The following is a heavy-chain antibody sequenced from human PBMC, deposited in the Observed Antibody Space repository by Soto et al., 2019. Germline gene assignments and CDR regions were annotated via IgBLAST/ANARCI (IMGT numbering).Heavy chain of an antibody. Sequence: PSETLSLTCAVSGGSISSSNWWSWVRQPPGKGLEWIGEIYHSGSTNYNPSLKSRVTISVDKSKNQFSLKLSSVTAADMAVYYCARLNTAQYSSSWSYYYYYGMDVWGQGTTVTVSS. J-gene: IGHJ6*02. CDR1: GGSISSSNW. D-gene: IGHD6-13*01. V-gene: IGHV4-4*02. CDR2: IYHSGST. CDR3: ARLNTAQYSSSWSYYYYYGMDV.